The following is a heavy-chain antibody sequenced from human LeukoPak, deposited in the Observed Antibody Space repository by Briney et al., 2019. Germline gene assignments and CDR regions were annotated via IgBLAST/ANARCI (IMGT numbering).Heavy chain of an antibody. Sequence: GRSLRLSCAASGFTFSGYAIHWVRQAPGKGLEWVAVISYDGSNKYYADSVKGRFTISRDNSKNTLYLQMNSLRAEDTAVYYCAKLAVVVITTGNYFDYWGQGTLVTVSS. CDR2: ISYDGSNK. D-gene: IGHD3-22*01. CDR3: AKLAVVVITTGNYFDY. CDR1: GFTFSGYA. V-gene: IGHV3-30-3*01. J-gene: IGHJ4*02.